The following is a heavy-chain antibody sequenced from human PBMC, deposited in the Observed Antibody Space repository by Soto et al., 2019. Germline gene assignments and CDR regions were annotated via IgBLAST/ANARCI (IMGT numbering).Heavy chain of an antibody. CDR3: VRDFGRYFRTGYMDG. CDR1: GFTFSTYS. J-gene: IGHJ6*03. CDR2: INEDSSYI. V-gene: IGHV3-21*01. D-gene: IGHD3-9*01. Sequence: EVHLVESGGGLVKPGGSLRLSCAASGFTFSTYSMNWVRQAPGKGLEWVSSINEDSSYIYYAGSVRGRFTISRDNAEDSLYLQMNSLRAEDTAVYYCVRDFGRYFRTGYMDGWAMGPRSPSP.